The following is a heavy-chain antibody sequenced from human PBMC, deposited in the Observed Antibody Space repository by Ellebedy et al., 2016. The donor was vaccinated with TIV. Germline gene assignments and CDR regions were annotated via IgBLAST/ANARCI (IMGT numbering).Heavy chain of an antibody. CDR3: ARGGEYFDY. CDR1: GGTFSSYA. J-gene: IGHJ4*02. Sequence: ASVKVSCKASGGTFSSYAISWVRQAPGQGLEWTGRIIPILGIANYAQKFQGRVTITADKSTSTAYMELSSLRSEDTAVYYCARGGEYFDYWGQGTLVTVSS. D-gene: IGHD3-16*01. V-gene: IGHV1-69*04. CDR2: IIPILGIA.